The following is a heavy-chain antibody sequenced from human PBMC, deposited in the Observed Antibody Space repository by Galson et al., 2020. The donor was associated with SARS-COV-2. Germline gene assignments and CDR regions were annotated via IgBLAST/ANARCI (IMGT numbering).Heavy chain of an antibody. V-gene: IGHV1-69*01. D-gene: IGHD1-26*01. J-gene: IGHJ6*02. Sequence: KISCKASGGTFSSYAISWVRQAPGQGLEWMGGIIPIFGTANYAQKFQGRVTITADESTSTAYMELSSLRSEDTAVYYCARFGVGAYNTYYYYGMDVWGQGTTVTVSS. CDR1: GGTFSSYA. CDR2: IIPIFGTA. CDR3: ARFGVGAYNTYYYYGMDV.